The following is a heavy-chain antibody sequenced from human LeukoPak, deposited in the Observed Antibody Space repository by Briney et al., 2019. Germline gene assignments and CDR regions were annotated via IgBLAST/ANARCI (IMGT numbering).Heavy chain of an antibody. J-gene: IGHJ4*02. CDR1: GFTFNSYV. V-gene: IGHV3-23*01. CDR2: ISGTGGRT. CDR3: AKDSNIVATYYFDY. D-gene: IGHD5-12*01. Sequence: GGSLRLSCAAPGFTFNSYVMSWVRQAPGKGLDWVSAISGTGGRTYYADSVKGRFTISRDNSRNTLYLQMNSLRAEDTDVYYCAKDSNIVATYYFDYWGQGTLVTVSS.